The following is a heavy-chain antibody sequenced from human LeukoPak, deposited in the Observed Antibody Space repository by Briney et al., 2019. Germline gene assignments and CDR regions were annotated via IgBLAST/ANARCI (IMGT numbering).Heavy chain of an antibody. V-gene: IGHV4-30-4*01. CDR2: IYYSGST. CDR3: ASLYYYDSSGYYFKGYFDY. D-gene: IGHD3-22*01. CDR1: GGSLSSGDYY. Sequence: SETLSLTCTVSGGSLSSGDYYWSWIRQPPGKGLEGIGYIYYSGSTYYNPSLKSRVTISVDMSKNQFSLKLSSVTAADTAVYYCASLYYYDSSGYYFKGYFDYWGQGTLVTVSS. J-gene: IGHJ4*02.